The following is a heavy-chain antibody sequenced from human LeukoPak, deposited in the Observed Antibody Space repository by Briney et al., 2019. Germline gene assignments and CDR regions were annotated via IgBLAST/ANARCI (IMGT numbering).Heavy chain of an antibody. CDR3: ARHAVVVPASP. D-gene: IGHD2-2*01. J-gene: IGHJ5*02. CDR1: GGSISSSSYY. V-gene: IGHV4-39*01. CDR2: TYYSGST. Sequence: SETLSLTCTVSGGSISSSSYYWGWIRQPPGKGLEWIGSTYYSGSTYYNPSLKSRVTISVDTSKNQFSLKLSSVTAADTAVYYCARHAVVVPASPWGQGTLVTVSS.